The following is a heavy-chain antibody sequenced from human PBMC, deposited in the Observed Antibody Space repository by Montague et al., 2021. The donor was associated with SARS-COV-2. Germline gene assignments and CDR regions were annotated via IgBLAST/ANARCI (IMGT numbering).Heavy chain of an antibody. CDR3: ARDQRRYGSGSYYGPHYYYYGMDV. CDR1: GFTVSSNY. CDR2: IYSGGST. D-gene: IGHD3-10*01. Sequence: SLRLSCAASGFTVSSNYMSWVRQAPGKGLEWVSVIYSGGSTYYAYSVKGRFTISRDNSKNTLYLQMNSLRAEDTAVYYCARDQRRYGSGSYYGPHYYYYGMDVGGQGTTVTVSS. V-gene: IGHV3-66*02. J-gene: IGHJ6*02.